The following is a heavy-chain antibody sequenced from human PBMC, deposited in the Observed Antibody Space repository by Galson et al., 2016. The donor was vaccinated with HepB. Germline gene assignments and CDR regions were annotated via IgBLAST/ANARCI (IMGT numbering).Heavy chain of an antibody. J-gene: IGHJ4*02. CDR2: INHRGTT. V-gene: IGHV4-34*01. CDR3: ALHHPLRHDPDY. CDR1: GGSFSGYH. Sequence: SETLSLTCDVSGGSFSGYHWSWIRQPPGKGLEWIGEINHRGTTNYNPSLKSRVTISVDTSKNLFSLELSSLTAADTAVFYCALHHPLRHDPDYWGQGTLVTVSS. D-gene: IGHD4-17*01.